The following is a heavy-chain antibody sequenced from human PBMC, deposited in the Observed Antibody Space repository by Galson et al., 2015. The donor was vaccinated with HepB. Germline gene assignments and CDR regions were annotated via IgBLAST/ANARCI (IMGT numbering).Heavy chain of an antibody. CDR3: ARDKRNFLSYCGGDCYDPYYYGMDV. V-gene: IGHV3-33*01. Sequence: SLRLSCAASGFTFSSYGMHWVRQAPGKGLEWVAVIWYDGSNKYYADSVKGRFTISRDNSKNTLYLQMNSLRAEDTAVYYCARDKRNFLSYCGGDCYDPYYYGMDVWGQGTTVTVSS. CDR1: GFTFSSYG. D-gene: IGHD2-21*02. CDR2: IWYDGSNK. J-gene: IGHJ6*02.